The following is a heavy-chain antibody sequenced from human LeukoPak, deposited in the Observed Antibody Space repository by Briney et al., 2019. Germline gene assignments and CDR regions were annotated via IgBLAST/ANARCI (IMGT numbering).Heavy chain of an antibody. CDR3: ARANNSSWHN. V-gene: IGHV3-7*01. CDR1: GFTFSSNW. J-gene: IGHJ4*02. CDR2: IKPDGSAE. D-gene: IGHD6-13*01. Sequence: GGSLRLSCATSGFTFSSNWMSWVRHVPGRGLDWVANIKPDGSAEYHAASVKGRFTVSRDNAKNSLYLQMSSLRVEDTAVYYCARANNSSWHNWGQGTLVTVSS.